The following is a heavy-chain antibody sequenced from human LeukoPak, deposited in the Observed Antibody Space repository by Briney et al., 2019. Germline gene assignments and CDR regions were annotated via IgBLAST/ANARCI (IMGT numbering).Heavy chain of an antibody. J-gene: IGHJ4*02. V-gene: IGHV4-59*12. CDR1: GGSISSYY. D-gene: IGHD4-17*01. CDR3: ARVDYDPTFDY. CDR2: IYYSGST. Sequence: SETLSLTCTVSGGSISSYYWSWIRQPPGKGLEWIGYIYYSGSTNYNPSLKSRVTISVDTSKNQFSLRLSSVTAADTAVYYCARVDYDPTFDYWGQGTLVTVSS.